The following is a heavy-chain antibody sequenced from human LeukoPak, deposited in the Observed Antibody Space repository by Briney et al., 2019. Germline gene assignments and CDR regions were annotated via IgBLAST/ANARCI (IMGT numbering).Heavy chain of an antibody. J-gene: IGHJ4*02. Sequence: PGGSLRLSCAASGFTFSSYAMHWVRQAPGRGLGWVAVISHDGSNRFYADSVEGRFTISRDNSKNTLYLQMNSLRAEDTAVYYCARGVPFGYNDRFDYWGQGTLVTVSS. CDR1: GFTFSSYA. D-gene: IGHD5-24*01. V-gene: IGHV3-30*04. CDR3: ARGVPFGYNDRFDY. CDR2: ISHDGSNR.